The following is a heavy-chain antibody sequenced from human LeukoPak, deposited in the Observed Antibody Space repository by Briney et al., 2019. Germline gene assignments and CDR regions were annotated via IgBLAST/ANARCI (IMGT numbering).Heavy chain of an antibody. Sequence: GGSLRLSCAASGFTFSDFWLHWLRQVPGRGLVWVSRINGDGTNLAYADYVKGRFTISRDNAKNTLYLQMNSLRAEDTAVYYCARDQGAYWGQGTLVTVSS. CDR2: INGDGTNL. D-gene: IGHD1-26*01. CDR1: GFTFSDFW. CDR3: ARDQGAY. V-gene: IGHV3-74*01. J-gene: IGHJ4*02.